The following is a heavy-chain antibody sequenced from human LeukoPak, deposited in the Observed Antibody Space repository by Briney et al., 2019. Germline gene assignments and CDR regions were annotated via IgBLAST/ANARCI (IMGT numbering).Heavy chain of an antibody. CDR3: ESSRGTTTPFDH. J-gene: IGHJ4*02. V-gene: IGHV3-7*01. Sequence: GGSLRLSCAASGFTFSSYWIRWVRQAPGKWLEWVANIKQDGSEKYYVDYVTGRFTLSSDNANNSLYLQMNRMRAEATAVYYCESSRGTTTPFDHWGQGTLVTVSS. D-gene: IGHD2/OR15-2a*01. CDR2: IKQDGSEK. CDR1: GFTFSSYW.